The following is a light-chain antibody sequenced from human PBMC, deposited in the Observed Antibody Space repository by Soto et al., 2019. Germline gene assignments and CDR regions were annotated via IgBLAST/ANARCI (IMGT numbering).Light chain of an antibody. J-gene: IGKJ4*01. CDR3: QQYNSYPLT. CDR2: KAS. CDR1: QSISSW. V-gene: IGKV1-5*03. Sequence: DIQMTQSPSTLSASVGDRVTITCRASQSISSWLAWYQQKPGKDPNLLIYKASSLESGVPSRFSGSGSGTEFTLTISSLQPDDFATYYCQQYNSYPLTFCGGTKVEIK.